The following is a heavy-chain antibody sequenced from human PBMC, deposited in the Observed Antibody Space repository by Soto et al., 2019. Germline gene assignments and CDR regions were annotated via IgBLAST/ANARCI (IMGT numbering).Heavy chain of an antibody. CDR3: ARDCRIAVAGTSWFDP. V-gene: IGHV1-18*04. D-gene: IGHD6-19*01. J-gene: IGHJ5*02. Sequence: QVQLVQSGAEVKKPGASVKVSCKASGYTFTSYGISWVRQAPGQGLEWMGWISAYNGNTNYAQKLQGRVTMTTDTSTSTAYVELRSLRSDDTAVYYCARDCRIAVAGTSWFDPWGQGTLVTVSS. CDR2: ISAYNGNT. CDR1: GYTFTSYG.